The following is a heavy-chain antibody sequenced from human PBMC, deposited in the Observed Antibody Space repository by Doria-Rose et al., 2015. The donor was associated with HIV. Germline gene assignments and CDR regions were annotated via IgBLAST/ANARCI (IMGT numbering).Heavy chain of an antibody. Sequence: TLKESGPVLVKPTETLTLTCTVSGVSLSSPGMGVSWIRQPPGKALEWLANMFSDDERSYRTSLKSRLTISRGTYKRQVVLTMTDMDPVDTATYYCARIKSSRWYHKYYFDFWGQGTLVIVSA. J-gene: IGHJ4*02. CDR1: GVSLSSPGMG. V-gene: IGHV2-26*01. CDR3: ARIKSSRWYHKYYFDF. D-gene: IGHD6-13*01. CDR2: MFSDDER.